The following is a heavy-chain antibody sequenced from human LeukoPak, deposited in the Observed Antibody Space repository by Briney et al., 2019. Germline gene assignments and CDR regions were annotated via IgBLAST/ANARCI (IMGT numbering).Heavy chain of an antibody. D-gene: IGHD4-17*01. V-gene: IGHV3-7*03. CDR1: GFTFSSYW. J-gene: IGHJ4*02. Sequence: PGGSLRLSCAASGFTFSSYWMSWVRQAPGKGLEWVANIKQDGSEKYYVDSVKGRFTISRDDSKNTLYLQMNSLKTEDTAVYYCTKFDYAAFEYWGQGALVTVSS. CDR2: IKQDGSEK. CDR3: TKFDYAAFEY.